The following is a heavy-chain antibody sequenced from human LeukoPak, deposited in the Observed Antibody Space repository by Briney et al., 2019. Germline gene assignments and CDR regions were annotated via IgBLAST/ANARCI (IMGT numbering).Heavy chain of an antibody. V-gene: IGHV3-30*04. Sequence: GRSLRLSCAASGFTFSSYAMHWVRQAPGKGLEWVGVISYDGSNKYYADSVKGRFTISRDNSKNMLYLQMNSLGAEDTAVYYWARDYLRGGDYGNWFDPWGQGTLVTVSS. CDR2: ISYDGSNK. CDR3: ARDYLRGGDYGNWFDP. CDR1: GFTFSSYA. J-gene: IGHJ5*02. D-gene: IGHD4-17*01.